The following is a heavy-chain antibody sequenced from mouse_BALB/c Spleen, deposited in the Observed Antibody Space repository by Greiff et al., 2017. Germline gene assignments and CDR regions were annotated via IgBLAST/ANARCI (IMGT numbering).Heavy chain of an antibody. CDR2: INSNGGST. V-gene: IGHV5-6-3*01. D-gene: IGHD2-4*01. J-gene: IGHJ4*01. Sequence: EVMLVESGGGLVQPGGSLKLSCAASGFTFSSYGMSWVRQTPDKRLELVATINSNGGSTYYPDSVKGRFTISRDNAKNTLYLQMSSLKSEDTAMYYCASQGITSCYAMDYWGQGTSVTVSS. CDR3: ASQGITSCYAMDY. CDR1: GFTFSSYG.